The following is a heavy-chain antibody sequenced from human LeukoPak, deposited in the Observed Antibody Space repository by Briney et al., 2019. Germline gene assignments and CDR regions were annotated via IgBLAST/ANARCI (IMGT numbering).Heavy chain of an antibody. Sequence: GGSLRLSCAASGFTVSNNYITWIRQAPGKGLEWVSVIYSGGSTYYADSVKGRFTISRDNSKNTLYLQMNSLRAEDTAVYYCARDRGYCSGGSCYSGFYYWGQGTLVTVSS. CDR3: ARDRGYCSGGSCYSGFYY. J-gene: IGHJ4*02. V-gene: IGHV3-66*01. D-gene: IGHD2-15*01. CDR2: IYSGGST. CDR1: GFTVSNNY.